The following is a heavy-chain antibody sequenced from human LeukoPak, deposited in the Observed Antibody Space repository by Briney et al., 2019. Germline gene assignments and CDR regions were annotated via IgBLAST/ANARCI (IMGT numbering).Heavy chain of an antibody. V-gene: IGHV5-51*01. CDR1: GYSFTSYW. J-gene: IGHJ4*02. CDR2: IYPGDSDT. D-gene: IGHD6-13*01. CDR3: ASSKSSSWYPFYLDY. Sequence: GESLKISCKGSGYSFTSYWIGWVRQMPGKGLEWMGIIYPGDSDTRYSPSFQGQVTISADKSFSTAYLQWSSLKASDTAIYYCASSKSSSWYPFYLDYWGQGTLVTVSS.